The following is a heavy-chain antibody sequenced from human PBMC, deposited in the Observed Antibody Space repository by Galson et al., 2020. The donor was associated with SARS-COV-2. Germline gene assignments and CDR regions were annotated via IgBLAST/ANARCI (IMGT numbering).Heavy chain of an antibody. Sequence: ASVQVSCQASGYTFSRHYMHWVRLAPGQGLEWMGRINPNSGDTDVAQKLQGRVTMTTDTSLTTAYMELSRLTSDDPAVYYCTRGSNSSPFYHFDPWGQGTLVTVSS. CDR1: GYTFSRHY. V-gene: IGHV1-2*06. CDR3: TRGSNSSPFYHFDP. D-gene: IGHD3-10*01. CDR2: INPNSGDT. J-gene: IGHJ5*02.